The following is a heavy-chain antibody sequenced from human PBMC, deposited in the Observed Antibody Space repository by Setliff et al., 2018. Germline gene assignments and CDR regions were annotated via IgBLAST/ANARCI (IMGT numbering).Heavy chain of an antibody. D-gene: IGHD3-10*01. J-gene: IGHJ3*02. CDR3: ARPRSNYNRGAFSI. CDR1: GYSFIDYY. V-gene: IGHV1-2*06. CDR2: VNPKNGGI. Sequence: ASVKVSCKASGYSFIDYYIHWVRQAPGQGPEWMGRVNPKNGGILYSQKFEGRVSMTGDRTISTVYMDLGSLTFDDTAVYYCARPRSNYNRGAFSIWGQGTMVTVS.